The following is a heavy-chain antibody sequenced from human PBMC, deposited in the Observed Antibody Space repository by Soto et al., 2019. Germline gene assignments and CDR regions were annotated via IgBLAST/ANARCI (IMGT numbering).Heavy chain of an antibody. D-gene: IGHD4-17*01. J-gene: IGHJ3*02. V-gene: IGHV4-59*01. CDR2: IYYSGST. Sequence: PSETLSLTCTVSGGSISSYYWSWIRQPPGKGLEWIGYIYYSGSTNYNPSLKSRVTISVDTSKNQFSLKLSSVTAADTAVYYCAREHYAPNDAFDIWGQGTMVT. CDR3: AREHYAPNDAFDI. CDR1: GGSISSYY.